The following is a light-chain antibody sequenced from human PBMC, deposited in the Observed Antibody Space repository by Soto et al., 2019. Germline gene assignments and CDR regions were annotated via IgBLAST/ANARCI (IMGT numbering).Light chain of an antibody. CDR2: DSS. Sequence: DIQMTQSPSTLSASVGDRVTITCRASQNISIWLAWYQQRPGRAPRLLIYDSSSLESGVPSTFSGSGSGTEFSLTISNLRPDDFATYYCQHSHSFSINFGQGTRLAI. J-gene: IGKJ5*01. V-gene: IGKV1-5*01. CDR1: QNISIW. CDR3: QHSHSFSIN.